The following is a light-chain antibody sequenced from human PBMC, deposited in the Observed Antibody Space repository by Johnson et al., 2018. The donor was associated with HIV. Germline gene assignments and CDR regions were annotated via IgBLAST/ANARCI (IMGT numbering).Light chain of an antibody. CDR2: DNN. CDR1: SSNIGSNY. V-gene: IGLV1-51*01. Sequence: QSVLTQPPSVSAAPGQKVTISCSGSSSNIGSNYVSWYQQLPGTAPKLLIYDNNKRPSGSPDRFSGSKSGTSATLSITGLQPGDEADYYCGTWYSSLSAYVFGTGTKVTVL. CDR3: GTWYSSLSAYV. J-gene: IGLJ1*01.